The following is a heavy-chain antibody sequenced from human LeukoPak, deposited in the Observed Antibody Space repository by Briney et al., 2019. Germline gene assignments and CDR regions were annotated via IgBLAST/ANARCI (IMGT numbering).Heavy chain of an antibody. Sequence: GGSLRLSCAASGFTVSSNYMSWVRQAPGKGLEWVSIIYSGGGTFYADSVKGRFTISRDNSKNTLYLQMNSLRAEDTAVYYCARGGSYLSAFDIWGQGTMVTVS. CDR2: IYSGGGT. V-gene: IGHV3-53*01. CDR3: ARGGSYLSAFDI. CDR1: GFTVSSNY. J-gene: IGHJ3*02. D-gene: IGHD1-26*01.